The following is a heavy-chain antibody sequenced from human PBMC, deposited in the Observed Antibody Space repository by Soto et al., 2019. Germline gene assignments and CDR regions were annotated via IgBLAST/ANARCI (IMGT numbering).Heavy chain of an antibody. Sequence: ASVKVSFKASGYTFTSYGLSWVRQAPGQGLEWMGWISAYYDHPNYSQNFQDRVSMTTDTSTSTAYMELRSLRSEDTVVYYCARSEGPLGDYWGQGTLVTVSS. J-gene: IGHJ4*02. CDR3: ARSEGPLGDY. V-gene: IGHV1-18*01. D-gene: IGHD7-27*01. CDR2: ISAYYDHP. CDR1: GYTFTSYG.